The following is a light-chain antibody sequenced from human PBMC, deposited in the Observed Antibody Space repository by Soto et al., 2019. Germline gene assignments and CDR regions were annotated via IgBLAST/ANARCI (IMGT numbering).Light chain of an antibody. Sequence: DIPITESPSTVSASVGDRVTITCRASQSISSWLAWYQQKPGKAPKLLIYKASSLESGVPSRFSGSGSGTEFTLTISSLQPDDFATYYCQQYNSYSWTFGQGTKVDI. CDR2: KAS. CDR3: QQYNSYSWT. V-gene: IGKV1-5*03. J-gene: IGKJ1*01. CDR1: QSISSW.